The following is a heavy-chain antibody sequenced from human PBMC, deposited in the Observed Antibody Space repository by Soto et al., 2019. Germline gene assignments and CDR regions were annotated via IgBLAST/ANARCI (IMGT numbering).Heavy chain of an antibody. Sequence: PSETLSLTCTVSGGSISSGDYYLSWIRQPPGKGLEWIGYIYYSGSTYYNPSLKSRVTISVDTSKNQFSLKLSSVTAADTAVYYCATYSVRSYCSGGSCNWFDPWGQGTLVTVSS. J-gene: IGHJ5*02. CDR1: GGSISSGDYY. D-gene: IGHD2-15*01. CDR2: IYYSGST. CDR3: ATYSVRSYCSGGSCNWFDP. V-gene: IGHV4-30-4*01.